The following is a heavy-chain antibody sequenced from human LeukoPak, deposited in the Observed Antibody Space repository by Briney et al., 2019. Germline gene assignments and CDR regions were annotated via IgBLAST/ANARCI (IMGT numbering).Heavy chain of an antibody. J-gene: IGHJ4*02. CDR2: ISYNGSNK. CDR1: GFTFSSYA. V-gene: IGHV3-30-3*01. CDR3: ARTAYCGGDCYAEFDY. D-gene: IGHD2-21*02. Sequence: HPGGSLRLSCAASGFTFSSYAMHWVRQAPGKGLEWVAIISYNGSNKYYADSVKGRFTISRDNSKTTLYLQISSLRAEDTAVYYCARTAYCGGDCYAEFDYWGQGTLVTVSS.